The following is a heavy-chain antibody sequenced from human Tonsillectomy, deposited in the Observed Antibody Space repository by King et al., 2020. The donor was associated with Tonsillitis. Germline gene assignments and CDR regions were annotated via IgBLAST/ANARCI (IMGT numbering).Heavy chain of an antibody. CDR1: GFTFDDYA. CDR3: AKDIAVWPYSSSHVVY. D-gene: IGHD6-13*01. V-gene: IGHV3-9*01. CDR2: ISWNSVSM. J-gene: IGHJ4*02. Sequence: QLVQSGGGLVQPGRTLRLSCAASGFTFDDYAIHWVRQAPGKGLEWVSGISWNSVSMGYADSVKGRFTISRDNAKTSLYLQMNSLRAEDTALYYCAKDIAVWPYSSSHVVYWGQGTLVTVSS.